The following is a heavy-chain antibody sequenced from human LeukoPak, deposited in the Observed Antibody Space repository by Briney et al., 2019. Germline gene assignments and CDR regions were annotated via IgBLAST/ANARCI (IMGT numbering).Heavy chain of an antibody. J-gene: IGHJ4*02. CDR2: IYYSGST. D-gene: IGHD3-10*01. CDR1: GGSISIYY. V-gene: IGHV4-59*01. CDR3: ARDRGGSLDY. Sequence: SETLSLTCTVSGGSISIYYGSWIRQPPGKGLEWLGYIYYSGSTNYNPSLKSRVTISVDTSKNQFSLKLSSVTAADTAVYYCARDRGGSLDYWGQGTLVTVSS.